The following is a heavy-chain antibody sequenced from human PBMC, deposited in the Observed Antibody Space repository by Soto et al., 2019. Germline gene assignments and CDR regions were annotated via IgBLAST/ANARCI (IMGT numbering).Heavy chain of an antibody. CDR2: IYSGGYT. CDR3: GPRAGGGGY. D-gene: IGHD3-10*01. J-gene: IGHJ4*02. V-gene: IGHV3-53*01. Sequence: EVQLVESGGGLIQPGGSLRLSCAVSGFTVSNNYMSWVRQAPGKGLEGVSVIYSGGYTAYGDSVKGRFTISRDNSKNTIHLQMNGRGPDDPAVFYCGPRAGGGGYWGQGTLVTVSS. CDR1: GFTVSNNY.